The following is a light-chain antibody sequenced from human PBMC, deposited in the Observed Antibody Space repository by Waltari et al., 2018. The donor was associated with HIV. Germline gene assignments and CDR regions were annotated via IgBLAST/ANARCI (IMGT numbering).Light chain of an antibody. CDR3: QQYESYWWT. Sequence: IQMTQFPSPPSPSVGDRVKITCRARRSIGSWLAWYQQKPGKAPKGLIYKTSRLENGVPARFSGSGSGTEVTLTISSLQPDDVATYYCQQYESYWWTFGQGTKVEIK. V-gene: IGKV1-5*03. CDR1: RSIGSW. J-gene: IGKJ1*01. CDR2: KTS.